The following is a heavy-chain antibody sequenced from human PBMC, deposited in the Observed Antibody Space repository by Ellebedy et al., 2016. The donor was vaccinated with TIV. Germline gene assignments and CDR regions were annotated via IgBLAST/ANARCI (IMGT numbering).Heavy chain of an antibody. Sequence: GESLKISXAASGFNFRSYTMNWVRQAPGKGLVWVSRINSDGSRTTYADSVKGRFTISRDNAKNTLHLQMNNLRAEDTAVYYCARDGARVGRTRLDPWGQGTLVTVSS. J-gene: IGHJ5*02. CDR3: ARDGARVGRTRLDP. V-gene: IGHV3-74*01. CDR2: INSDGSRT. D-gene: IGHD1-26*01. CDR1: GFNFRSYT.